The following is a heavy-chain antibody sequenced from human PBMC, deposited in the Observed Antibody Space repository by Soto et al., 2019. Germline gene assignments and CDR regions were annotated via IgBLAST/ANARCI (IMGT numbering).Heavy chain of an antibody. CDR1: GYTFTSAA. D-gene: IGHD2-2*01. CDR3: ARETELPAVPYYYYGMDV. J-gene: IGHJ6*02. V-gene: IGHV1-3*01. CDR2: INAGNGNT. Sequence: GSVQVSCQASGYTFTSAAMHWVRQAPGQRLEWMGWINAGNGNTKYSQKFQGRVTITRDTSASTAYMELSSLRSEDTAVYYCARETELPAVPYYYYGMDVWGQGTTVTVSS.